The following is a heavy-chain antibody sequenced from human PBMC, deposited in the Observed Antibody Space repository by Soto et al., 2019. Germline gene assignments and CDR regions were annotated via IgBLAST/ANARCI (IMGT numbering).Heavy chain of an antibody. Sequence: QVQLQESGPRLVKPSGTLSLTCTVSGGSITSSYWSWIRRPPGKGLEWISYIYDTGMSGYTPSNSNNPSPKSRAPMSVDTPNSQFSLKLTSVTAADTAVYYCARGENAFFYYGLHVWGQGITVTVSS. J-gene: IGHJ6*02. CDR2: IYDTGMSGYTPSN. V-gene: IGHV4-59*01. CDR3: ARGENAFFYYGLHV. CDR1: GGSITSSY.